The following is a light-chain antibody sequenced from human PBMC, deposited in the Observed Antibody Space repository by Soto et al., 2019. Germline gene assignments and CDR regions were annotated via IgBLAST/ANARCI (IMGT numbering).Light chain of an antibody. CDR3: QQYGTSPEWT. CDR2: GAS. CDR1: QSVRSNY. V-gene: IGKV3-20*01. J-gene: IGKJ1*01. Sequence: FTQAPVTLALSPGGRATLSCRGRQSVRSNYLALYQQKAGQAPRLLIYGASSRATGIPDRFSGSGSGTDFTLTISRLEPEDFAVYYCQQYGTSPEWTFGQGTKVDI.